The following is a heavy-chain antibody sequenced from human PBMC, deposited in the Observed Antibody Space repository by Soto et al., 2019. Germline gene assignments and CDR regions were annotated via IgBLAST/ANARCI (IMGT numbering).Heavy chain of an antibody. V-gene: IGHV4-59*01. CDR1: GGSISSYY. CDR2: IYYSGST. CDR3: ARDRKVYFDY. J-gene: IGHJ4*02. Sequence: TLSLTCTVSGGSISSYYWSWIRQPPGKGLEWIGYIYYSGSTNYNPSLKSRVTISVDTSKNQFSLKLSSVTAADTAVYYCARDRKVYFDYWGQGTLVTVSS.